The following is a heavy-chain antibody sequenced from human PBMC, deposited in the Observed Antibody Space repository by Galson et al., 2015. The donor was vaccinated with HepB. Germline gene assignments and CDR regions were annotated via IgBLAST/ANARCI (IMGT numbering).Heavy chain of an antibody. J-gene: IGHJ4*02. CDR1: GFTFSDYA. Sequence: SLRLSCAASGFTFSDYAMYWVRQPPGKGLEWVAVISYDGSNKYYGDFVKGRFTISRDNSKSTLYLQMNSLRSEDTAIYYCGRGGLRAVAGTKGDYWGQGTLVTVSS. D-gene: IGHD6-19*01. CDR2: ISYDGSNK. CDR3: GRGGLRAVAGTKGDY. V-gene: IGHV3-30*04.